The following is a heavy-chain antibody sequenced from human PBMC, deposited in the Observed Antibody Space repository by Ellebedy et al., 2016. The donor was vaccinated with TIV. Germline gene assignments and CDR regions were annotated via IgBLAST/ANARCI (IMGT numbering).Heavy chain of an antibody. V-gene: IGHV3-74*01. CDR3: ARDGGRGWELSY. CDR2: INSDGSST. CDR1: GFTFSTYW. J-gene: IGHJ4*02. Sequence: GESLKISCAASGFTFSTYWMHWVRQAPGKGLVWVSRINSDGSSTSYADSVKGRFTIARDNAKNTLYLQMNSLRAEDTAVYYCARDGGRGWELSYWGQGTLVTVSS. D-gene: IGHD1-26*01.